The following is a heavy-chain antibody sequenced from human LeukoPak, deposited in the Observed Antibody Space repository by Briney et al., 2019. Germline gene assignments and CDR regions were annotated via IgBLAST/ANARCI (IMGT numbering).Heavy chain of an antibody. D-gene: IGHD3-10*01. V-gene: IGHV4-59*08. CDR3: VRHVSSSSGYHFDY. Sequence: PSETLSLTCTVSGGSITNYYWSWMRQPPGKGLEWIGYIHYSGSTNYNPCLKSRVTISLDTSKNQYSLRLTSVTAADTAVYYCVRHVSSSSGYHFDYWGQGTLVTVSS. J-gene: IGHJ4*02. CDR2: IHYSGST. CDR1: GGSITNYY.